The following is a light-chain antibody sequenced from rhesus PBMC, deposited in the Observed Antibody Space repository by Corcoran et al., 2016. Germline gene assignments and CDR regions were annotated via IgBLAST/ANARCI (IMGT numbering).Light chain of an antibody. Sequence: SYDLTQPPSVSAASGQTARITCGGESIGSKNVHWYQQNPAQAPVLVLFADNNRPSGIPGRFSGSNAGNTATPTISRVEAGDEADYYCQVWDGDTNYVVFGSGTQLTVL. CDR1: SIGSKN. CDR2: ADN. V-gene: IGLV3-25*02. CDR3: QVWDGDTNYVV. J-gene: IGLJ6*01.